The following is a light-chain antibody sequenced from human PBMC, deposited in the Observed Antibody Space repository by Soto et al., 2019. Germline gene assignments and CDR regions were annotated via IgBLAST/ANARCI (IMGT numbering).Light chain of an antibody. V-gene: IGLV2-8*01. J-gene: IGLJ1*01. Sequence: QSALTQPPSASGSPGQSVTISCTGTSSDVGAYNYVSWYQQHPGKAPKLMISEVNKLPSGVPDRLSGSKSGNTASLTVSGHMPEDEADYYCSSYGGPNNSNYVFGTGTKVTVL. CDR1: SSDVGAYNY. CDR3: SSYGGPNNSNYV. CDR2: EVN.